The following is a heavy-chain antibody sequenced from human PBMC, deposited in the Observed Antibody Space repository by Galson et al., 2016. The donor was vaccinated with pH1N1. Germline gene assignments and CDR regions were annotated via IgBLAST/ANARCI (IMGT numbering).Heavy chain of an antibody. CDR2: LYHSGST. CDR1: GYSISSGYY. D-gene: IGHD5-12*01. V-gene: IGHV4-38-2*01. CDR3: ATYIVAPLFDAFDI. J-gene: IGHJ3*02. Sequence: ETLSLTCAVSGYSISSGYYWAWIRQPPGKGLEWIGSLYHSGSTYYNPSLKSRVTISVDTSKNQFSLNLNSVTAADTAVYYCATYIVAPLFDAFDIWGQGTMVTVSS.